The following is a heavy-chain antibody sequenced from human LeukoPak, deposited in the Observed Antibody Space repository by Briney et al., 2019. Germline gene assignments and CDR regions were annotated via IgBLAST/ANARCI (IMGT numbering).Heavy chain of an antibody. D-gene: IGHD1-1*01. CDR2: VDHTGST. V-gene: IGHV4-59*01. Sequence: SETLSLTCSVSDDSITMYYWTWIRQPPGKGLEWIGYVDHTGSTNFNPSLNGRVSISRDTTKNLFSLRLRSVTAADTAVYFCARGRVSSSTWYSTYYNYFYMDVWGKGTTVTVSS. J-gene: IGHJ6*03. CDR3: ARGRVSSSTWYSTYYNYFYMDV. CDR1: DDSITMYY.